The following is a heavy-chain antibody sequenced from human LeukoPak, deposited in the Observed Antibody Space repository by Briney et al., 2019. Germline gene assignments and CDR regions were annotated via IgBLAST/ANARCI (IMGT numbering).Heavy chain of an antibody. D-gene: IGHD6-13*01. V-gene: IGHV3-30-3*01. CDR1: GFTFSNYN. CDR3: ARDQAMYSSSWFDY. Sequence: GGSLRLSCAASGFTFSNYNMNWVRQAPGKGLEWVAVISYDGSNKYYADSVKGRFTISRDNSKNTLYLQMNSLRAEDTAVYYCARDQAMYSSSWFDYWGQGTLVTVSS. CDR2: ISYDGSNK. J-gene: IGHJ4*02.